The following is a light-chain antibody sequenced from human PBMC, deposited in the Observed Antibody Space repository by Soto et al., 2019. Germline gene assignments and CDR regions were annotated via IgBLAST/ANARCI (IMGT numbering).Light chain of an antibody. CDR1: QSVYNNF. J-gene: IGKJ3*01. CDR3: HQYGRSTFT. V-gene: IGKV3-20*01. Sequence: EIVLTQSPGTLSLSPGERATLSCRASQSVYNNFLAWYQQKPGQAPRLLISGASSSATGIPDRFSGSGSGTDFTLTISRLEPEDFAVYYCHQYGRSTFTFGPRTKVDI. CDR2: GAS.